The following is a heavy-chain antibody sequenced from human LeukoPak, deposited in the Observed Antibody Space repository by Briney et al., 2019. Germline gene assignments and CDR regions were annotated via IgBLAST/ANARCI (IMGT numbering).Heavy chain of an antibody. CDR3: ARGVLPTLAN. D-gene: IGHD6-6*01. V-gene: IGHV4-34*01. CDR2: INHSGST. J-gene: IGHJ4*02. Sequence: PSETLSLTCAVYGGSFSGYYWSWLRHPPGKGLEGSGEINHSGSTNYNPSLKSRVTISVDTSKHQFSLKLSAVTAADTAVYYCARGVLPTLANWGQGTLVTVSS. CDR1: GGSFSGYY.